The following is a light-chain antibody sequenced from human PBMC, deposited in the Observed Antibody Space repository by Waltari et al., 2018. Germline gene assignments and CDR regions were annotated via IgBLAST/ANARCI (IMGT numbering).Light chain of an antibody. CDR2: DVS. CDR3: SSHTSSSTVV. J-gene: IGLJ3*02. V-gene: IGLV2-14*03. Sequence: QSALTQPTSVSGSPGQSVTVSCTGTSSDVGGYSHVAWYQKHPAKAPKLIIYDVSSRPSGVSSRFSGSESGNTASLTISGLQAEDEADYFCSSHTSSSTVVFGGGTKVTVL. CDR1: SSDVGGYSH.